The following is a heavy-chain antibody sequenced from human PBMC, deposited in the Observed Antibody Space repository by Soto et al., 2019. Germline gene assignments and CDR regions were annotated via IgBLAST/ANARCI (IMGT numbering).Heavy chain of an antibody. CDR3: ATVWFGESQQ. CDR1: GGSISSSSYY. Sequence: QLQLQESGPGLVKPSETLSITCTVSGGSISSSSYYWGGIRQPPGKGLEWIGSIYYSGSTYYNPSLKSRVTISVDTSKNQVSLKLSSVTAADTAVYYCATVWFGESQQWGQGTMVTFSS. D-gene: IGHD3-10*01. V-gene: IGHV4-39*01. CDR2: IYYSGST. J-gene: IGHJ1*01.